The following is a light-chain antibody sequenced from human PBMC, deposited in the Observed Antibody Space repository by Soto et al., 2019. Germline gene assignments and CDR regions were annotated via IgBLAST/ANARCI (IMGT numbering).Light chain of an antibody. CDR3: SSYSTSNTPYV. Sequence: QSALTQPASVSGSPGQSITISCTGSSSDVGGYNFVSWYQHHPSKAPKLVIYDVSDRPSGISNRFSGSKSGNTASLTISGLQAEDEADYYCSSYSTSNTPYVLGTGTKLTVL. CDR2: DVS. CDR1: SSDVGGYNF. J-gene: IGLJ1*01. V-gene: IGLV2-14*03.